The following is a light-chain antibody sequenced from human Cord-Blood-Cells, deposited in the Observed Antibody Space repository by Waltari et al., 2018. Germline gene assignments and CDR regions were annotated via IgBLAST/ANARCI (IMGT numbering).Light chain of an antibody. CDR3: QAWDSSTPAVV. J-gene: IGLJ2*01. Sequence: SSQLTQPPPVSVSPGQTASITCSRDKIADTFACWYQQKPGQSPVLVIYPDSKRPAGIPERFSGSNSGNTATLTISGTQAMDEADYYCQAWDSSTPAVVFGGGTKLTVL. CDR1: KIADTF. CDR2: PDS. V-gene: IGLV3-1*01.